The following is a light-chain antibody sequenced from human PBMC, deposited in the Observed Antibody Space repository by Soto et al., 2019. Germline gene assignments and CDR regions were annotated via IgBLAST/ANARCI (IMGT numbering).Light chain of an antibody. CDR2: EVS. J-gene: IGLJ2*01. V-gene: IGLV2-14*01. CDR1: GSDVGDYIY. CDR3: SSYTTNTTVV. Sequence: HSVLTQPASVSGSPGQSITISCTGTGSDVGDYIYVSWYQQHPGKAPKLMIFEVSNRPSGVSGRVSGSKSGNTASLTISGLQAEDEADYYCSSYTTNTTVVFGGGTKLTVL.